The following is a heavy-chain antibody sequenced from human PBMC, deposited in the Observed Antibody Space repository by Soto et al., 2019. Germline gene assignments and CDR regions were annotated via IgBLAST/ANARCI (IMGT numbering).Heavy chain of an antibody. Sequence: SETLSLTCTVSGGSISNYYWSWIRQPPGKGLEWIGFVYYNGDTNYNPSLKSRVTISVDTSKDQFSLNLSSVTAADTAVYYCARGAFSSSWYAMGFDPWGQGALVTVSS. CDR3: ARGAFSSSWYAMGFDP. D-gene: IGHD6-13*01. CDR2: VYYNGDT. CDR1: GGSISNYY. V-gene: IGHV4-59*01. J-gene: IGHJ5*02.